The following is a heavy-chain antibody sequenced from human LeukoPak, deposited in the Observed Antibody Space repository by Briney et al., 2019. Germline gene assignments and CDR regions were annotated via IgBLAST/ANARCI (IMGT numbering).Heavy chain of an antibody. D-gene: IGHD3-22*01. Sequence: PGGSLRLSCAASGFTFSSYAMSWVRQAPGKGLEWVSGISGSGDNTYYADSVKGRFTISRDNSKNTLYMQVNSQGTEDTAAYYCAKGSYYDSSGSFYFDYWGQGTLVTVSS. J-gene: IGHJ4*02. CDR2: ISGSGDNT. CDR3: AKGSYYDSSGSFYFDY. CDR1: GFTFSSYA. V-gene: IGHV3-23*01.